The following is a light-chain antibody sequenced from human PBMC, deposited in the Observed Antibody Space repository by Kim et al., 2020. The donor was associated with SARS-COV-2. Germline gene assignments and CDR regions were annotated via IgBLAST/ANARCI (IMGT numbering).Light chain of an antibody. CDR3: QSFDSILSGSV. CDR1: SSNIGADYD. CDR2: GNN. V-gene: IGLV1-40*01. J-gene: IGLJ2*01. Sequence: RVIISCTGSSSNIGADYDVHWYQQPPGTAPKLLIYGNNNRPSGVPDRISGSKSGASASLAITGLQADDEADYYCQSFDSILSGSVFGGGTQLTVL.